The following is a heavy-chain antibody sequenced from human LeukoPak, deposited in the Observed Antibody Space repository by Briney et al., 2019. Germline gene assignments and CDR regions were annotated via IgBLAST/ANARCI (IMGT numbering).Heavy chain of an antibody. CDR2: IKPDGSEK. V-gene: IGHV3-7*01. CDR3: ARDQTPFV. Sequence: ETLSLTCAVYGGSFSGYYWSWIRQPPGKGLEWVANIKPDGSEKYYVDSVKGRFTISRDNAKNSLFLQMNSLRAEDTAVYYCARDQTPFVWGQGTLVTVSS. CDR1: GGSFSGYY. J-gene: IGHJ4*02.